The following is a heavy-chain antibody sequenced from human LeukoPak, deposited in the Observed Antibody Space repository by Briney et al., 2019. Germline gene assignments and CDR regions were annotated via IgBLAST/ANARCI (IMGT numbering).Heavy chain of an antibody. CDR3: ARGPLGTLLWFGEAFDY. Sequence: GSLRLSRAASGFTFSTYNMHWVRQAPGKGLEWVSSISSSSSYIYYADSVKGRVTISRDNARNSLYLQMNSLRAEDSAVYYCARGPLGTLLWFGEAFDYWGQGTLVTVSS. D-gene: IGHD3-10*01. CDR2: ISSSSSYI. V-gene: IGHV3-21*01. J-gene: IGHJ4*02. CDR1: GFTFSTYN.